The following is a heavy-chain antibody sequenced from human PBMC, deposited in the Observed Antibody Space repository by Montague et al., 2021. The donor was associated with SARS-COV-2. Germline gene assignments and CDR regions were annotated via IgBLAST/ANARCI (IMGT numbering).Heavy chain of an antibody. CDR1: GGSISSYY. Sequence: SETLSLTCIVSGGSISSYYWSWIRQPPGKGLEWIGYIYYTGSTKYTPSLKTRVTLSLDTPKNHFSLKLRSVTAADTAIYYCARAQNTCFIANCVNYFEVWGLGALVTVSS. J-gene: IGHJ4*02. CDR3: ARAQNTCFIANCVNYFEV. D-gene: IGHD1-1*01. V-gene: IGHV4-59*01. CDR2: IYYTGST.